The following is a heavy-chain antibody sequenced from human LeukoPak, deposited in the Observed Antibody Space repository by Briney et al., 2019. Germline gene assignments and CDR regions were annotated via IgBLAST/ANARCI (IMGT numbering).Heavy chain of an antibody. CDR1: GFTFSEYY. D-gene: IGHD3-10*01. Sequence: GGSLRLSCAASGFTFSEYYMSWVRQAPGKGLEWVSYITVSGSPMMYADSVKGRFTISRDNAKSSLYLQMNSLRVEDSAVYYCATSERSYSASGTFDNWGLGTLVTVSS. V-gene: IGHV3-11*01. J-gene: IGHJ4*02. CDR2: ITVSGSPM. CDR3: ATSERSYSASGTFDN.